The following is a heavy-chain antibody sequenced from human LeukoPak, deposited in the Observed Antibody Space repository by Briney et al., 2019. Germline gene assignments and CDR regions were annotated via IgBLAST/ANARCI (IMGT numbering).Heavy chain of an antibody. D-gene: IGHD3-9*01. J-gene: IGHJ4*02. Sequence: PGGSLRLSCAASGFTFSSYGMHWVRQAPGKGLEWVAVISYDGSNKYYADSVKGRFTISRDNSKNTLYLQMNSLRAEDTAVYYCARAINPNYDILTGYENFDYWGQGTLVTVSS. V-gene: IGHV3-30*03. CDR3: ARAINPNYDILTGYENFDY. CDR1: GFTFSSYG. CDR2: ISYDGSNK.